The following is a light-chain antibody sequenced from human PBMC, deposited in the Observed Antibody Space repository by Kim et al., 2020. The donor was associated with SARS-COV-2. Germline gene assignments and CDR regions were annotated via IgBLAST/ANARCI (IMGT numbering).Light chain of an antibody. CDR3: QQFNSYPLT. CDR1: QAISSA. V-gene: IGKV1-13*02. J-gene: IGKJ4*01. Sequence: ALQLTQSPSSLSASVGDRVTITCRASQAISSALAWYQQKPGEAPKLLIYDVSSLESGVPSRFSGGGSGTDFTLTISSLQPEDFATYYCQQFNSYPLTFGGGTKVDIK. CDR2: DVS.